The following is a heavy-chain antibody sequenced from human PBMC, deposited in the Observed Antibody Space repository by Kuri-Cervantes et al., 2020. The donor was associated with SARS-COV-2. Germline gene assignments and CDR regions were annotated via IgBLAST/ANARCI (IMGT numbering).Heavy chain of an antibody. CDR1: GGTFSSYA. CDR3: ATYSSSSRHFDY. CDR2: IIPIFGTA. V-gene: IGHV1-69*05. J-gene: IGHJ4*02. D-gene: IGHD6-6*01. Sequence: SVKVSCKASGGTFSSYAISWVRQAPGQGLEWMGGIIPIFGTANYAQKFQGRVKITTDESTSTAYMELSSLRSEDTAVYYCATYSSSSRHFDYWGQGTLVTVSS.